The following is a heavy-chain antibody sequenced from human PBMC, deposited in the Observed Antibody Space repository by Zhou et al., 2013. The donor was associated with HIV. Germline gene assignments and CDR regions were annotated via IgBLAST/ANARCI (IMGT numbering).Heavy chain of an antibody. J-gene: IGHJ1*01. Sequence: QVQLVQSGAEVKKPGASVKVSCKASGYTFTGYYMHWVRQAPGQGLEWMGWINPNSGGTNYAQKFQGWVTMTRDTSISTAYMELSRLRSDDTAVYYCARAGSVVVPAAMYFQHVGPGHPGHRLL. CDR2: INPNSGGT. CDR1: GYTFTGYY. D-gene: IGHD2-2*01. CDR3: ARAGSVVVPAAMYFQH. V-gene: IGHV1-2*04.